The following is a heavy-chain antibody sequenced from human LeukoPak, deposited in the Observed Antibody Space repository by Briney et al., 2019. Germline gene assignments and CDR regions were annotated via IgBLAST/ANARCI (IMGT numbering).Heavy chain of an antibody. CDR3: ARGVYIAAAQYGY. CDR2: ISYSGST. D-gene: IGHD6-13*01. CDR1: GGSITNYY. J-gene: IGHJ4*02. Sequence: TPSETLSLTCTVSGGSITNYYWSWIRQPPGKGLEWVGFISYSGSTNYNPSLKSRVTISVDTSKNQFSLKLSSVTAADTAVYYCARGVYIAAAQYGYWGQGTLVTVSS. V-gene: IGHV4-59*01.